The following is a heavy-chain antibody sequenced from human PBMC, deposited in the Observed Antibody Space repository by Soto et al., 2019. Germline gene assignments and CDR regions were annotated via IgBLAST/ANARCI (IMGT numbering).Heavy chain of an antibody. D-gene: IGHD1-26*01. CDR1: GFSFRDYD. V-gene: IGHV3-13*05. CDR3: ARAYLGRLPRRADYYYAMDV. CDR2: LGAARDP. J-gene: IGHJ6*02. Sequence: EVQLVESGGGSVQPGESLRLSCAASGFSFRDYDMHWVRQRKGKGLEWVSALGAARDPYYVGSVKGRFSVSRDNAQNSLFRQMNKLRVDDTAVYFCARAYLGRLPRRADYYYAMDVWGRGTTVTVSS.